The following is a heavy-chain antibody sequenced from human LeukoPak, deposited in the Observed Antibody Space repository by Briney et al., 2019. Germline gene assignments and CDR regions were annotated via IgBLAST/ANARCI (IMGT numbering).Heavy chain of an antibody. CDR1: GFTFSNYA. Sequence: GGSLRLSCAASGFTFSNYAMSWVRQAPGKGLEWVSVISGSGDNTYYADSVKGRFTVSRDNSKNTLYLRMNSLRAEDTAVYYCARVAEYNYDYFDFWGQGTLVTVSS. V-gene: IGHV3-23*01. J-gene: IGHJ4*02. D-gene: IGHD5-18*01. CDR2: ISGSGDNT. CDR3: ARVAEYNYDYFDF.